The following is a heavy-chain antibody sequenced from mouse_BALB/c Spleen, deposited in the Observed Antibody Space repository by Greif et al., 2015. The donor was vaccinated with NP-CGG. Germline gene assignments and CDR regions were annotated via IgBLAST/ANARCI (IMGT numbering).Heavy chain of an antibody. Sequence: VKLVESGAELVKPGAPVKLSCKASGYTFTSYWMNWVKQRPGQGLEWIGRIDPSDSETLYNQKLKDKATLTVDKSSSTAYIQLSSLTSEDSAVYYCASGGNYDYFDYWGQGTTLTVSS. V-gene: IGHV1-69*02. J-gene: IGHJ2*01. CDR2: IDPSDSET. D-gene: IGHD2-1*01. CDR3: ASGGNYDYFDY. CDR1: GYTFTSYW.